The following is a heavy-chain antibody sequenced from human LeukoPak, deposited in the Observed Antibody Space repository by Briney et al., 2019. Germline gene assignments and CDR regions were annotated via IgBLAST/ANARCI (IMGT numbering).Heavy chain of an antibody. CDR3: ARASKTYSSGWSQGSESYWYCDL. CDR2: ISGSGTSM. D-gene: IGHD6-19*01. CDR1: GFTFRNFG. V-gene: IGHV3-23*01. J-gene: IGHJ2*01. Sequence: GGSLRLSCVASGFTFRNFGMSWVRQAPGKGLEWVSSISGSGTSMYYADSVRGRFSSSRDNSKNALYLQMNGLRVEDTAVYYCARASKTYSSGWSQGSESYWYCDLWGRGTRVTVSS.